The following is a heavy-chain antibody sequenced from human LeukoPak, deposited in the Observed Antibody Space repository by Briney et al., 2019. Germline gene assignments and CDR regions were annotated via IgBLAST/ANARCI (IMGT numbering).Heavy chain of an antibody. V-gene: IGHV3-11*04. CDR2: ITGSSSTI. CDR3: AREAAYSYAYGGPYGMDV. J-gene: IGHJ6*02. Sequence: PGGSLRLSCAASGFTFSDYYMGWIRQAPGKGLEWVSYITGSSSTIYYADSVKGRFTISGDNAKNSLYLQMNSLRAEDTAVYYCAREAAYSYAYGGPYGMDVWGQGTTVTVSS. CDR1: GFTFSDYY. D-gene: IGHD5-18*01.